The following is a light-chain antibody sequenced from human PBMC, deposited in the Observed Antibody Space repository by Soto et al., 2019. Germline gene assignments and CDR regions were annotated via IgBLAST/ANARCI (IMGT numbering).Light chain of an antibody. CDR3: QQYDSSPRK. CDR1: QSVSSSY. CDR2: RTS. Sequence: EIVLTHSPGTLSLSPLEIATLSFRSSQSVSSSYLAWYQQKPGQAPRLLIYRTSNRATGIPDRFSGSGSGTDFTLTISRLEPEDFAVYWCQQYDSSPRKFGQGTKVDIK. J-gene: IGKJ1*01. V-gene: IGKV3-20*01.